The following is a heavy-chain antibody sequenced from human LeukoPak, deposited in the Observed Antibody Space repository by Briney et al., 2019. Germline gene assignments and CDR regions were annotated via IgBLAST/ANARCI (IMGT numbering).Heavy chain of an antibody. CDR2: INSDGSRA. D-gene: IGHD6-19*01. J-gene: IGHJ4*02. Sequence: PGGSLRLSCAASEFTLSHYWMHWVRQAPGKGLEWVSRINSDGSRADYADSVKGRCTISRDNAKNTVYVQMDSLRAEDTAVYYCARDSGGQWLVLFDYWGQGTLVTVAS. CDR1: EFTLSHYW. V-gene: IGHV3-74*01. CDR3: ARDSGGQWLVLFDY.